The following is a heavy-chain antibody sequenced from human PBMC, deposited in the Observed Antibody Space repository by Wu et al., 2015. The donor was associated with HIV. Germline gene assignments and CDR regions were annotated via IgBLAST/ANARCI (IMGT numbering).Heavy chain of an antibody. CDR2: ISAYSGNT. V-gene: IGHV1-18*01. J-gene: IGHJ5*01. CDR3: ARDCPWFDS. CDR1: GYTFSSYY. Sequence: QLVQSGAEVKKPGASVKVSCKASGYTFSSYYMNWVRQVPGQGLEWMGWISAYSGNTKYEQEFQGRVTMTVDTSTSTAYMDLNNLRSDDTAVYYCARDCPWFDSWGQGTLVTVSS.